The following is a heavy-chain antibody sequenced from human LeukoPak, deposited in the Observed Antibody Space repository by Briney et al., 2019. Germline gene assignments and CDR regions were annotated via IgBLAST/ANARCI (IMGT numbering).Heavy chain of an antibody. CDR3: ARARGDGYDYFWDY. CDR1: GGSISTYY. V-gene: IGHV4-59*01. Sequence: PSETLSLTCTVSGGSISTYYWSWIRQPPGKGLEWIGYIYYTGSTNYNPSLKSRVTISVDTSKNQFSLKLSSVTAADTAVYYCARARGDGYDYFWDYWGQGTLVTVSS. D-gene: IGHD5-12*01. J-gene: IGHJ4*02. CDR2: IYYTGST.